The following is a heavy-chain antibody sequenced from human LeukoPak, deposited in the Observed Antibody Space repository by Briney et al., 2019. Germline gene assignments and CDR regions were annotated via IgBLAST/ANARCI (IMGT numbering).Heavy chain of an antibody. J-gene: IGHJ4*02. CDR1: GGSISSYY. CDR3: VKWHGDWHGFDS. Sequence: SETLSLTCTVSGGSISSYYWSWIRQPPGKGLEWIGYIYYSGSTNYNPSLKSRVTISVDTSKNQFSLKLSSVTAADTAVYYCVKWHGDWHGFDSWGQGTLVTVSS. CDR2: IYYSGST. V-gene: IGHV4-59*01. D-gene: IGHD4-17*01.